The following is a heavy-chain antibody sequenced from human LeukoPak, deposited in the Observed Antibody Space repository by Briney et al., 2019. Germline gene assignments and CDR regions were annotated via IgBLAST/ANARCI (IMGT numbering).Heavy chain of an antibody. J-gene: IGHJ5*02. CDR1: GYTFTTYS. D-gene: IGHD3-10*01. CDR3: AILRAIGGVFRGVHRGFDP. CDR2: ISPGDSDT. Sequence: TGESLKISCKGSGYTFTTYSIAWVRQMPGKGLEWMGIISPGDSDTRYSPSFQGQVTISADKSISTAYLQWSSLKASDTAMYYCAILRAIGGVFRGVHRGFDPWGQGTLVTVPS. V-gene: IGHV5-51*01.